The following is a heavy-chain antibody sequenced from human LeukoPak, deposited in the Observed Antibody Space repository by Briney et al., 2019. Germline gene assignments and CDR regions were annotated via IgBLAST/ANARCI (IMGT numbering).Heavy chain of an antibody. Sequence: WETLSLTCTVSGGSISSSSYYWGWIRQPPGKGLEWIGSIYYSGSTYYNPSLKSRVTISVDTSKNQFSLKLSSVTAADTAVYYCVRDGYNPIDFWGQGTLVTVSS. J-gene: IGHJ4*02. CDR1: GGSISSSSYY. CDR3: VRDGYNPIDF. V-gene: IGHV4-39*07. D-gene: IGHD5-24*01. CDR2: IYYSGST.